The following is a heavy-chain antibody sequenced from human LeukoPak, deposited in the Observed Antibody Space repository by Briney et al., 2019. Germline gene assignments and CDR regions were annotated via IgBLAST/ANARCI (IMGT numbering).Heavy chain of an antibody. D-gene: IGHD6-19*01. CDR1: GDSVSSNNGA. J-gene: IGHJ4*02. CDR3: SRDLGDTGWYTFDY. CDR2: TYYRSKWYN. Sequence: SQTLSLTCDISGDSVSSNNGAWNWIRQSPSRGLEWLGRTYYRSKWYNDYAGSLNGRINISPDTSKNQFSLHLNSVTPEDTAIYYWSRDLGDTGWYTFDYWGQGILVTVSS. V-gene: IGHV6-1*01.